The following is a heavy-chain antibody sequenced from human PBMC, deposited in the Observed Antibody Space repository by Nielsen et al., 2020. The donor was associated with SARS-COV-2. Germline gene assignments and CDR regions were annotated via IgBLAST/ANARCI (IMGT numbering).Heavy chain of an antibody. CDR2: ISYDGSNK. V-gene: IGHV3-30-3*02. J-gene: IGHJ6*02. D-gene: IGHD3-9*01. CDR1: GFTFSGYD. CDR3: AKDLGYYDILTGYLAGNYYYYYGMDV. Sequence: GESLKISCAASGFTFSGYDLHWVRQAPGKGLEWVAVISYDGSNKYYADSVKGRFTISRDNAKNSLYLQMNSLRAEDTAVYYCAKDLGYYDILTGYLAGNYYYYYGMDVWGQGTTVTVSS.